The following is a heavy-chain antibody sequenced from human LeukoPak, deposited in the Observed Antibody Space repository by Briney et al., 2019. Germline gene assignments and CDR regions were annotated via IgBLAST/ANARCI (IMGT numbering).Heavy chain of an antibody. V-gene: IGHV3-21*01. CDR1: GFTFSSYS. CDR2: ITTSSNYV. J-gene: IGHJ5*02. Sequence: GGSLRLSCAASGFTFSSYSMNWVRQAPGKGLEWVSSITTSSNYVEYADSVKGRFTISRDNAKNSLYLQMNSLRAEDTAVYYCARDRTIFGVVIPRGFDPWGQGTLVTVSS. D-gene: IGHD3-3*01. CDR3: ARDRTIFGVVIPRGFDP.